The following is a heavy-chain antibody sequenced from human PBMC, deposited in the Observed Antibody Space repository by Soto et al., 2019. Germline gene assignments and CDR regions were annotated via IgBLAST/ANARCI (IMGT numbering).Heavy chain of an antibody. J-gene: IGHJ4*02. CDR1: GYTFTSYG. D-gene: IGHD6-19*01. Sequence: QVQLVQSGAEVKKPGASVKVSCKASGYTFTSYGFSWVRQAPGQGLEWVGWISAYNGNTDYAQELQGRVTMATDTSRDTAYMEPRAMSTDDTAVYYCASEGGAGTAGPYWGQGTLVTVSS. CDR2: ISAYNGNT. V-gene: IGHV1-18*01. CDR3: ASEGGAGTAGPY.